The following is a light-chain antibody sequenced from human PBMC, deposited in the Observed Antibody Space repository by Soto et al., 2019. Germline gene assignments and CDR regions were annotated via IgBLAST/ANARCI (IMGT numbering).Light chain of an antibody. CDR2: QDI. V-gene: IGLV3-1*01. J-gene: IGLJ2*01. CDR1: KLGDKY. Sequence: SYELTQPPSVSVSPGQTASITCSGDKLGDKYVCWYQQKPGQSPVLVIYQDIKRPSGIPERISGSNSGNTATLTISGTQAMDEADYYCQAWDSSIVLFGGGTKLTVL. CDR3: QAWDSSIVL.